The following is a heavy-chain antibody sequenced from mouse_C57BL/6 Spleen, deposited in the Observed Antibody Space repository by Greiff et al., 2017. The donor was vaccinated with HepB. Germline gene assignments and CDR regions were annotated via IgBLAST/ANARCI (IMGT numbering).Heavy chain of an antibody. Sequence: VQLKESGGGLVKPGGSLKLSCAASGFTFSSYAMSWVRQTPEKRLEWVATISDGGSYTYYPDNVKGRFTISRDNAKNNLYLQMSHLKSEDTAMYYGARYGVPTWENWGQGTTLTVSS. V-gene: IGHV5-4*01. J-gene: IGHJ2*01. CDR3: ARYGVPTWEN. CDR2: ISDGGSYT. D-gene: IGHD5-1*01. CDR1: GFTFSSYA.